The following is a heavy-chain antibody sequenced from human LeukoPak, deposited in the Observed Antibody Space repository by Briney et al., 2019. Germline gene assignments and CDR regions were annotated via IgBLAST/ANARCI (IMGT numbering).Heavy chain of an antibody. CDR3: ARDRGVILSHFDY. J-gene: IGHJ4*02. V-gene: IGHV1-2*02. Sequence: ASVKVSCKASGYTFSGYYMHWVRQAPGQGLEWMGWINPNSGGTDYAQKFQGRVTMARDTSISTGYMEMSSLRSDDTAVYYCARDRGVILSHFDYCGQGTLVTVSS. CDR1: GYTFSGYY. D-gene: IGHD2/OR15-2a*01. CDR2: INPNSGGT.